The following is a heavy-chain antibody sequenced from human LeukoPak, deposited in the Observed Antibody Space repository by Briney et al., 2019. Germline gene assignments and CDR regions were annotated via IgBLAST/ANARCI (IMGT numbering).Heavy chain of an antibody. Sequence: GASVKVSCKASGGTFSSYAISWVRQAPGQGLEWMRGIIPIFGTANYAQKFQGRVTITADESTSTAYMELSSLRSEDTAVYYCARGKEARSSYDTPFDYWGQGTLVTVSS. V-gene: IGHV1-69*13. D-gene: IGHD3-9*01. CDR3: ARGKEARSSYDTPFDY. CDR2: IIPIFGTA. CDR1: GGTFSSYA. J-gene: IGHJ4*02.